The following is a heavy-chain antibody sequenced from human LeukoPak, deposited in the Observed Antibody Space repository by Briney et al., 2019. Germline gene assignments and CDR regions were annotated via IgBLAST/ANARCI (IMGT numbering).Heavy chain of an antibody. CDR3: ASEGDYIPFDY. CDR2: IWYDGSNK. D-gene: IGHD4-17*01. J-gene: IGHJ4*02. CDR1: GFTFSSYG. Sequence: GGSLRLSCAASGFTFSSYGMHWVRQAPGKGLERVAVIWYDGSNKYYADSVKGRFTISRDNSKNTLYLQMNSLRAEDTAVYYCASEGDYIPFDYWGQGTLVTVSS. V-gene: IGHV3-33*01.